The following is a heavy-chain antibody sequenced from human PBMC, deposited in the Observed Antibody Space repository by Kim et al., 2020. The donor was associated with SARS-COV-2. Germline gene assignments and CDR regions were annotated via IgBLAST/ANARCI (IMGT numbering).Heavy chain of an antibody. J-gene: IGHJ4*02. Sequence: SETLSLTCAVSGGSFSGYFWGWVRQSPGKGLEWIGEIDHSGRSNYNSPLKSRVTVSADTSKNQFSLKMRSVTAADTAVYYCVRSPSDSDTSAFDSWGQG. CDR3: VRSPSDSDTSAFDS. CDR2: IDHSGRS. V-gene: IGHV4-34*01. D-gene: IGHD3-22*01. CDR1: GGSFSGYF.